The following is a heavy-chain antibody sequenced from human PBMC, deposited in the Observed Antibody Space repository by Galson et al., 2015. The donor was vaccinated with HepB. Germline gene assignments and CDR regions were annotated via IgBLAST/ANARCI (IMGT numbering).Heavy chain of an antibody. V-gene: IGHV3-30*18. D-gene: IGHD6-13*01. Sequence: SLRLSCAASGFTFSSYGMHWVRQAPGKGLEWVAVISCDGSNKYYADSVKGRFTISRDNSKNTLYLQMNSLRAEDTAVYYCAKDSSSWYAYYYYGMDVWGQGTTVTVSS. CDR1: GFTFSSYG. J-gene: IGHJ6*02. CDR2: ISCDGSNK. CDR3: AKDSSSWYAYYYYGMDV.